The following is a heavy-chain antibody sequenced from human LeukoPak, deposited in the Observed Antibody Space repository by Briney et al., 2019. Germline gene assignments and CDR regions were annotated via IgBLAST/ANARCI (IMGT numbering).Heavy chain of an antibody. V-gene: IGHV1-2*02. CDR1: GYTFTGYY. CDR3: ARDHGIQLWYLDY. Sequence: APVKVSCKASGYTFTGYYMHWVRQAPGQGLEWMGWINPNSGGTNYAQKFQGRVTMTRDTSISTAYMELSRLRSDDTAVYYCARDHGIQLWYLDYWGQGTLVTVSS. D-gene: IGHD5-18*01. CDR2: INPNSGGT. J-gene: IGHJ4*02.